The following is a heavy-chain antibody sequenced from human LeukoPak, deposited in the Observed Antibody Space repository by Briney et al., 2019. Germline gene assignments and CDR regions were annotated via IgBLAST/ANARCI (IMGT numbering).Heavy chain of an antibody. Sequence: SETLSLTCTVSGGSISSSSYYWGWIRQPPGKGLEWIGSIYYSGSTYYNPSLKSRVTISVDTSKNQFSLKLSSVTAADTAVYYCATSSRWGFYDFWGQGTLVTVSS. CDR1: GGSISSSSYY. CDR2: IYYSGST. CDR3: ATSSRWGFYDF. D-gene: IGHD2-15*01. J-gene: IGHJ4*02. V-gene: IGHV4-39*01.